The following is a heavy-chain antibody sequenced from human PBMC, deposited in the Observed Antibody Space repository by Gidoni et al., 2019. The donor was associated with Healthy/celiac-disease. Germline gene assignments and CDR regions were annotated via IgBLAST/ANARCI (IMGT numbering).Heavy chain of an antibody. CDR1: GGSFSGYY. Sequence: QVQLQQWGAGLLKPSETLSLTCAVYGGSFSGYYWSWIRQPPGKGLEWIGEINHSGSTNYNPSLKSRVTISVDTSKNQFSLKLSSVTAADTAVYYCASPLRGSGRRGGFDYWGQGTLVTVSS. J-gene: IGHJ4*02. CDR3: ASPLRGSGRRGGFDY. CDR2: INHSGST. D-gene: IGHD3-10*01. V-gene: IGHV4-34*01.